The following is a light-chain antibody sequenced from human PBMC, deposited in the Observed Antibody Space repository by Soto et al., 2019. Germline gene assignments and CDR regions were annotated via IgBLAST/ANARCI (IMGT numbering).Light chain of an antibody. J-gene: IGKJ4*01. Sequence: EIEMTQSPATLSVTPGERVTLSCMASQDIRSSLAWYQQKPGQAPRLLIYGASIRATGVPATFSGSASGTEFTLSISSLQSEHLGVYYCQQDSILPLTFGGGTYVDI. CDR3: QQDSILPLT. CDR1: QDIRSS. CDR2: GAS. V-gene: IGKV3-15*01.